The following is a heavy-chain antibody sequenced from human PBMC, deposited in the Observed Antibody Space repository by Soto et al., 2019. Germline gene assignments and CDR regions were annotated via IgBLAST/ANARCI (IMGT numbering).Heavy chain of an antibody. Sequence: ASVKVSCTASGYTFTSYAMHWVRQAPGQRLEWMGWINAGNGNTKYSQKFQGRVTITRDTSASTAYMELSSLRSEDTAVYYCARASHPLRYFDWLLYVWFDPWGQGTLVTVSS. CDR3: ARASHPLRYFDWLLYVWFDP. CDR2: INAGNGNT. J-gene: IGHJ5*02. V-gene: IGHV1-3*01. CDR1: GYTFTSYA. D-gene: IGHD3-9*01.